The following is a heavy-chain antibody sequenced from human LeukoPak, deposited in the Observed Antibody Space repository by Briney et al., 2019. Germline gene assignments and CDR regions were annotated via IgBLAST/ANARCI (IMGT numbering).Heavy chain of an antibody. D-gene: IGHD1-26*01. CDR2: ISLSGVT. CDR3: SRESGAFSPFGY. V-gene: IGHV4-4*02. Sequence: SEPLSLTCGVSGGSISSTNWWSWVRQPPGQGLEWIGEISLSGVTNYNPSLKSRVTMSLDRSKNHLSLTLTSVTAADTAVYYCSRESGAFSPFGYWGQGTLVTVSS. CDR1: GGSISSTNW. J-gene: IGHJ4*02.